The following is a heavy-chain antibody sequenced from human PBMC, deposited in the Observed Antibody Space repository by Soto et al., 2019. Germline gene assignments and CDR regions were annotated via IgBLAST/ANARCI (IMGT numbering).Heavy chain of an antibody. CDR1: GFTFGDYA. D-gene: IGHD6-13*01. Sequence: LRLSCTASGFTFGDYAMSWFRQAPGKGLEWVGFIRSKAYGGTTEYAASVKGRFTISRDDSKSIAYLQMNSLKTEDTAVYYCTRDLLAAAVVNYYYYGMDVWDQGTTVTVSS. CDR3: TRDLLAAAVVNYYYYGMDV. V-gene: IGHV3-49*03. CDR2: IRSKAYGGTT. J-gene: IGHJ6*02.